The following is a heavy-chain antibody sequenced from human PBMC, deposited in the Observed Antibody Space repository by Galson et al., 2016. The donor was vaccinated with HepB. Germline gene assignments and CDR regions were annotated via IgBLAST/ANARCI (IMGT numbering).Heavy chain of an antibody. CDR3: VRILFGFQGMDV. J-gene: IGHJ6*02. CDR1: GDSVSGTNW. D-gene: IGHD3-10*01. V-gene: IGHV4-4*02. Sequence: SETLSLTCAVSGDSVSGTNWWGWVRQPPGQGLEFIGEISRRESPNYSPSLKSRVTMSVDKSKNQFYLTLTSVTAADTAVYYCVRILFGFQGMDVWVQGTTVTVSS. CDR2: ISRRESP.